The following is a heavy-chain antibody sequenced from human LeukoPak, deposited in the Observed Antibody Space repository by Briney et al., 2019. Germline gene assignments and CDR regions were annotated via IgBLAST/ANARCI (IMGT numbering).Heavy chain of an antibody. J-gene: IGHJ6*03. CDR3: AKDLRVIVVTYYMDV. D-gene: IGHD2-2*01. V-gene: IGHV3-23*01. CDR1: GFTFNSYA. CDR2: ISGNGGST. Sequence: GGSPRLSCAASGFTFNSYAMTWVRQAPGKGLEWVSSISGNGGSTYYTDSVKGRFTISRDNSKNTLYLRMNSLRAEDTAAYYCAKDLRVIVVTYYMDVWGKGTTVTVSS.